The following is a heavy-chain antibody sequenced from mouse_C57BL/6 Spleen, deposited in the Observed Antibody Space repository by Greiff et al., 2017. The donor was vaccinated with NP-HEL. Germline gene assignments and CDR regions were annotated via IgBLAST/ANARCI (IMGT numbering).Heavy chain of an antibody. D-gene: IGHD2-4*01. CDR2: ISYDGSN. J-gene: IGHJ3*01. CDR3: ARGGPYDYPFAY. V-gene: IGHV3-6*01. Sequence: EVKLQESGPGLVKPSQSLSLTCSVTGYSITSGYYWNWIRQFPGNKLEWMGYISYDGSNNYKPSLKNRISITRDTSKNQFFLKLNSVTTEDTATYYCARGGPYDYPFAYWGQGTLVTVSA. CDR1: GYSITSGYY.